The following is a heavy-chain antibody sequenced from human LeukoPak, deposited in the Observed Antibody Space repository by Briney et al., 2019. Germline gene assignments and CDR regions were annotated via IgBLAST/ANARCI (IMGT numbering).Heavy chain of an antibody. CDR3: AKFIVVVPAAIDY. CDR1: GFTFSSYA. J-gene: IGHJ4*02. V-gene: IGHV3-23*01. CDR2: ISGCGGST. Sequence: PGGSLRLSCAASGFTFSSYAMSWVRQAPGKGLEWVSAISGCGGSTYYADSVKGRFTTSRDNSKNTLYLQMNSLRAEDTAVYYCAKFIVVVPAAIDYWGQGTLVTVSS. D-gene: IGHD2-2*01.